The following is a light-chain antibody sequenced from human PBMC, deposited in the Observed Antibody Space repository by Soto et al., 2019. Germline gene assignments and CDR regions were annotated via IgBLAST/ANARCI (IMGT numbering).Light chain of an antibody. CDR3: QQNYSPPWT. CDR2: AAS. CDR1: QSVSSY. J-gene: IGKJ1*01. V-gene: IGKV3-11*01. Sequence: EIVLTQSPATLSLSPGERATLSCRASQSVSSYLAWYQQKPGQAPRLLIYAASTLQSGVPSRFSGSGSGTDFTLTISSLQPEDFATYFCQQNYSPPWTFGQGTKVDIK.